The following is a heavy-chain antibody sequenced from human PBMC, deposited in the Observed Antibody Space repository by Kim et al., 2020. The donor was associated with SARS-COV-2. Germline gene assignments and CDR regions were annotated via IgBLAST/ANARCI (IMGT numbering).Heavy chain of an antibody. J-gene: IGHJ5*02. D-gene: IGHD3-9*01. CDR1: GFTFSSYG. CDR3: ARGSRSYDILPGWLVP. V-gene: IGHV3-33*05. CDR2: ISYDGSNK. Sequence: GGSLRLSCAASGFTFSSYGMHWVRQAPGKGLEWVAVISYDGSNKYYADSVKGRFTISRDNSKNTLYLQMNSLRAEDTAVYYCARGSRSYDILPGWLVPWGQGTLVTVSS.